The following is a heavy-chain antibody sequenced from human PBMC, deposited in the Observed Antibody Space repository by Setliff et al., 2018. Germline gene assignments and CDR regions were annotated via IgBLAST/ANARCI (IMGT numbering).Heavy chain of an antibody. CDR3: ARAAGYSSSWYHYYYGMDV. CDR2: IYYSGST. J-gene: IGHJ6*02. CDR1: GGSISRSSYN. D-gene: IGHD6-13*01. V-gene: IGHV4-39*01. Sequence: NPSETLSLTCTVSGGSISRSSYNWGWIRQPPGKGLEWIGGIYYSGSTYYNPSLKSRVTISVGTSKNQFSLKLSSVTAADTAVYYCARAAGYSSSWYHYYYGMDVWGQGTTVTVSS.